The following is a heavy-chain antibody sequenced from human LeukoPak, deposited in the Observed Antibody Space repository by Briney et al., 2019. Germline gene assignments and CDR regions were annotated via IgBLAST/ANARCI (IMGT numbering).Heavy chain of an antibody. D-gene: IGHD2-2*01. Sequence: SQTLSLTCTVSGGSITNGGYYWSWIRQPPGKGLEWIGEINHSGSTNYNPSLKSRATISVDTSKNQFSLKLSSVTAADTAVYYCARLMKCQLLFWFDPWGQGTLVTVSS. CDR3: ARLMKCQLLFWFDP. V-gene: IGHV4-34*01. J-gene: IGHJ5*02. CDR1: GGSITNGGYY. CDR2: INHSGST.